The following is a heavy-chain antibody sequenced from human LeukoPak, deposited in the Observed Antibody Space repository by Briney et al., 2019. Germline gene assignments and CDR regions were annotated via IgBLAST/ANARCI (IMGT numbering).Heavy chain of an antibody. Sequence: SDTLSLICSLSGGSKRARNYIWPWVRKPPAQGRDGIGNIDEAGTTHYFPSLRSRVTISRDTPNNQFSLKLSSVTAADTAVYYCARGSSYMDVWGKGTAVTVSS. D-gene: IGHD3-10*01. CDR3: ARGSSYMDV. J-gene: IGHJ6*03. CDR1: GGSKRARNYI. CDR2: IDEAGTT. V-gene: IGHV4-39*07.